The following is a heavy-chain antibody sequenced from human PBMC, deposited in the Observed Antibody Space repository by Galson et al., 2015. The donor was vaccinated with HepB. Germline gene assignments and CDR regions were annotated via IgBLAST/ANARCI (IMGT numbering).Heavy chain of an antibody. J-gene: IGHJ4*02. Sequence: SLRLSCAASGFTFSNAWMSWVRQAPGKGLEWVGRIKSKTDGGTTDYAAPVKGRFTISRDDSKNTLYLQMNSLKTEDTAVYYCTTDYYYDSSGYTRDYWGQGTLVTVSS. D-gene: IGHD3-22*01. CDR2: IKSKTDGGTT. CDR1: GFTFSNAW. V-gene: IGHV3-15*01. CDR3: TTDYYYDSSGYTRDY.